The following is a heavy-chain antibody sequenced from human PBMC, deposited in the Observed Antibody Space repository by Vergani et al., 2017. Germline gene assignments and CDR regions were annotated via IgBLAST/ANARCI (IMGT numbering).Heavy chain of an antibody. CDR2: IYPGDSDT. CDR1: GYSFASYW. V-gene: IGHV5-51*01. Sequence: EVQLVQSGAEVKKPGESLKISCKGSGYSFASYWIGWVRQMPGKGLEWMGIIYPGDSDTRYSPSFQGQVTISADTSLSTAYLQWSSLKASDTAIYYCARDLARGHNYYDSSGHPTVGGYWGQGTLVTVSS. CDR3: ARDLARGHNYYDSSGHPTVGGY. D-gene: IGHD3-22*01. J-gene: IGHJ4*02.